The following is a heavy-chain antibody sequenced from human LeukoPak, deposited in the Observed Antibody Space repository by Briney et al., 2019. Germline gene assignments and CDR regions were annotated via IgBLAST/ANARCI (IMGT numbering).Heavy chain of an antibody. CDR3: ARDSHYSGSGHCFDDTFDF. V-gene: IGHV4-59*01. D-gene: IGHD3-10*01. J-gene: IGHJ3*01. Sequence: SETLSLTCTVSGGSITTNFWSWIRQPPGRGLEWIGHIFYTEETNYNSSLESRLTILVDTSKNQFSLKLTSVTAADTAVYYCARDSHYSGSGHCFDDTFDFWGQGTTVTVSS. CDR2: IFYTEET. CDR1: GGSITTNF.